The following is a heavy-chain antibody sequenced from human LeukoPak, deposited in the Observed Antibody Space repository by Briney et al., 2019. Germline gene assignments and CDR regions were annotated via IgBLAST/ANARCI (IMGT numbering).Heavy chain of an antibody. V-gene: IGHV1-2*06. CDR2: INPKNGGT. J-gene: IGHJ4*02. CDR1: GYTFLANY. D-gene: IGHD2-15*01. Sequence: ASVKVSCKASGYTFLANYMHWVRQAPGQGLEWMGRINPKNGGTIYAQKFQGRVTMTRDTSITTVYMDLSGLRSDDTAVYYCARSSLSLEYCSGGSCYIPDFWGQGTLVTVSS. CDR3: ARSSLSLEYCSGGSCYIPDF.